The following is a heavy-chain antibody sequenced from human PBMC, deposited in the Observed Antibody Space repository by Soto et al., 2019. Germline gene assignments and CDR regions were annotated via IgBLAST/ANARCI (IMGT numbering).Heavy chain of an antibody. Sequence: GGSLRLSCAASGFTFSSYAMSWVRQAPGKGLEWVSAISGSGGSTYYADSVKGRFTISRDNSKNTLYLQMNSLRAEDTAVYYCAKGLVVVAANNYYFDYWGQGTLVTVSS. CDR3: AKGLVVVAANNYYFDY. D-gene: IGHD2-15*01. CDR2: ISGSGGST. CDR1: GFTFSSYA. V-gene: IGHV3-23*01. J-gene: IGHJ4*02.